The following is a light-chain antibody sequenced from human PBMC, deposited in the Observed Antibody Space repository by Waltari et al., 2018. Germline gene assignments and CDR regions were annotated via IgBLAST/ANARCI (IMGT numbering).Light chain of an antibody. CDR1: QDIRND. V-gene: IGKV1-6*01. CDR2: GAS. J-gene: IGKJ1*01. CDR3: LQDYSYPWT. Sequence: ITCRASQDIRNDLGWYQQKPGKAPKVLIYGASSLQSGVPSRFSGSGSGTDFTLTISSLQPEDFATYYCLQDYSYPWTFGQGTKVEIK.